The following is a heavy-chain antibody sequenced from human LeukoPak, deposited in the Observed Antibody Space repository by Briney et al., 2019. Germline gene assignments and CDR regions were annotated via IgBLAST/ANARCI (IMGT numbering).Heavy chain of an antibody. CDR1: GFTFSSYA. CDR2: ISNSGGTT. Sequence: GGSLRLSCAASGFTFSSYAMSWVRHAPGKGLEWVSTISNSGGTTYYADSVKGRFTISRDDSENTLYLQMNSLRAEDTAVYYCARDPRRGYYYYYYMDVWGKGTTVTVSS. CDR3: ARDPRRGYYYYYYMDV. D-gene: IGHD1-14*01. J-gene: IGHJ6*03. V-gene: IGHV3-23*01.